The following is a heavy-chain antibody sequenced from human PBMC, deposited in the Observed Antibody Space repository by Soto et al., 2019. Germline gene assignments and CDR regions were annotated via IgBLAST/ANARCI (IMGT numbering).Heavy chain of an antibody. V-gene: IGHV3-74*01. D-gene: IGHD6-19*01. CDR2: INSDGSST. Sequence: EVQLVESGGGLVQPGGSLRLSCAASGFTFSSHWMHWVRQAPGKGLVWVSRINSDGSSTSYADSVKGRFTISRDNAKNTLYLQMNSPRAEDTAVYYCARESLRSSGWYYFDYWGQGTLVTVSS. CDR1: GFTFSSHW. J-gene: IGHJ4*02. CDR3: ARESLRSSGWYYFDY.